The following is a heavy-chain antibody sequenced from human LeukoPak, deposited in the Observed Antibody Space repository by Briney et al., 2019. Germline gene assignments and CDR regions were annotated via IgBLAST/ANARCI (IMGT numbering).Heavy chain of an antibody. D-gene: IGHD6-13*01. Sequence: SETLSLTCTVSGGSISSSSYYWGWIRQPPGKGLEWIGSIYYSGSTYYNPSLKSRVTISVDTSKNQFSLKLSSVTAADTAVYYCARHQRDHGSWYHFYYYYMDVWGKGTTVTVSS. CDR2: IYYSGST. CDR1: GGSISSSSYY. J-gene: IGHJ6*03. CDR3: ARHQRDHGSWYHFYYYYMDV. V-gene: IGHV4-39*01.